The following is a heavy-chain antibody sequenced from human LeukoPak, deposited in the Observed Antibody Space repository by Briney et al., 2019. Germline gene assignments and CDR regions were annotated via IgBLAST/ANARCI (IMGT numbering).Heavy chain of an antibody. J-gene: IGHJ6*02. CDR2: ILPRDAEI. D-gene: IGHD2-2*01. V-gene: IGHV5-51*01. CDR1: GYSFLDYW. Sequence: GESLKISCKGSGYSFLDYWIGWVRQMPGKGPELMGLILPRDAEIKYSASCQGQVTISVDKSISSAYVQWGSLKASDTAMYYCARFGIRGCISNTKCYTSFFYYGMDVWGQGTTVTVSS. CDR3: ARFGIRGCISNTKCYTSFFYYGMDV.